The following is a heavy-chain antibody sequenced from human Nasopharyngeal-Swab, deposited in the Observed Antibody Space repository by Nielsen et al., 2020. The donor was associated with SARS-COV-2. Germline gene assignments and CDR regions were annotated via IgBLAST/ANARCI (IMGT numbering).Heavy chain of an antibody. D-gene: IGHD3-16*01. CDR2: INPGDSDT. V-gene: IGHV5-51*01. Sequence: ERQMPGKGLEWMGIINPGDSDTRDSPAFQGQVTISADKTISTAYRQWSSLKASDTAMYYCARPAGGGYFDYWGQGTLVTVSS. J-gene: IGHJ4*02. CDR3: ARPAGGGYFDY.